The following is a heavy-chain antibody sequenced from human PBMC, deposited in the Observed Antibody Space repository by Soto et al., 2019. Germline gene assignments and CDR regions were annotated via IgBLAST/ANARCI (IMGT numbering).Heavy chain of an antibody. Sequence: QVQLVESGGGVVQPGRSLRLSCAASGFTFSSYGMHWVRQAPGKGLEWVAVIWYDGSNKYYADSVKGRFTISRDNSKNTLYLQMNSLRAEDTAVYYCARYGSGSNGYGMDVWGQGTTVTVSS. J-gene: IGHJ6*02. CDR2: IWYDGSNK. D-gene: IGHD3-10*01. V-gene: IGHV3-33*01. CDR1: GFTFSSYG. CDR3: ARYGSGSNGYGMDV.